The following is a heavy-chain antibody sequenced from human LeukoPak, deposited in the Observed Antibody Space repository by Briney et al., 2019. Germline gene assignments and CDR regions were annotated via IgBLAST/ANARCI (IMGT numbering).Heavy chain of an antibody. Sequence: KGLECVSYISSSSSTIYYADSVKGRFTISRDNAKNSLYLQMNSLRAEDTAVYYCVSQLLEHWGQGTLVTVSS. V-gene: IGHV3-48*04. D-gene: IGHD2-2*01. CDR2: ISSSSSTI. CDR3: VSQLLEH. J-gene: IGHJ1*01.